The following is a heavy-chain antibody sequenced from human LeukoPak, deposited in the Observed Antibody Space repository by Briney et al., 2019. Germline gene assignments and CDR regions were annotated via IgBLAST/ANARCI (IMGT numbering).Heavy chain of an antibody. CDR1: GFTFSSYS. CDR3: ARGAPYYDPPH. D-gene: IGHD3-3*01. V-gene: IGHV3-21*01. Sequence: GGSLRLSCAASGFTFSSYSMNWVRQAPGKGLGWVSSISSSSSYIYYADSVKGRFTISRDNAKNSLYLQMNSLRAEDTAVYYCARGAPYYDPPHWGQGTLVTVSS. J-gene: IGHJ4*02. CDR2: ISSSSSYI.